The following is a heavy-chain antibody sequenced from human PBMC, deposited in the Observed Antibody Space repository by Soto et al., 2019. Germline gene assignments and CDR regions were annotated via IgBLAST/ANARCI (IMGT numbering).Heavy chain of an antibody. CDR1: GDSISNLDYF. D-gene: IGHD7-27*01. V-gene: IGHV4-30-4*01. CDR2: IYKSATT. CDR3: ARGRYCLTGRCFPNWFDS. Sequence: PWETLSLTCSVSGDSISNLDYFWAWIRQPPGQALEYIGYIYKSATTYYNPSFESRVAISVDTSKSQFSLNVTSVTAADTAVYFCARGRYCLTGRCFPNWFDSWGQRALVTVSS. J-gene: IGHJ5*01.